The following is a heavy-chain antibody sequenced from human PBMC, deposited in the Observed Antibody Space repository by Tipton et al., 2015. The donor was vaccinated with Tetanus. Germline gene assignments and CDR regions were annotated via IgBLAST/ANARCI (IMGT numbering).Heavy chain of an antibody. CDR2: IIPIFGTA. CDR3: ARPYIDSTRWGVYYGMDV. D-gene: IGHD2-2*01. CDR1: GGTFSSYA. Sequence: QLVQSGAEVKKPGSSVKVSCKASGGTFSSYAISWVRQAPGQGLEWMGGIIPIFGTANYAQKFQGRVTITGDESTSTAYMERSSLRSEDTAVYYCARPYIDSTRWGVYYGMDVWGQGTTVTVSS. J-gene: IGHJ6*02. V-gene: IGHV1-69*01.